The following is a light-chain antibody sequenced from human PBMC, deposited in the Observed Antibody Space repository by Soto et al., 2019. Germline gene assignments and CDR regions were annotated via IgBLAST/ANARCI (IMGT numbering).Light chain of an antibody. CDR1: SSDIGGHNY. CDR3: SSYTTRNTLDVV. V-gene: IGLV2-14*01. CDR2: EVS. J-gene: IGLJ2*01. Sequence: QSALTQPASVSGSPGQSITISCIGTSSDIGGHNYVSWYQQHPGKAPKLMIYEVSNRPSGVSNRFSGSKSGNTASLTISGLQAEDEADYYCSSYTTRNTLDVVFGGGTKLTVL.